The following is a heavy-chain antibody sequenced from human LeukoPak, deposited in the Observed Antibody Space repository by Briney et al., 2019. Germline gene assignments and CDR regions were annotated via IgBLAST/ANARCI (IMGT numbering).Heavy chain of an antibody. CDR3: ASASWYYDILTGYEEDY. CDR1: GSTFSSYA. CDR2: IPFDGSNK. Sequence: GGVLRPSCAASGSTFSSYAMHGVRQPPGKGLEWAAVIPFDGSNKYYADSVKGRFTISRDNSKNTLYLQMNSLRAEDTAVYYCASASWYYDILTGYEEDYWGQGTLVTVSS. J-gene: IGHJ4*02. V-gene: IGHV3-30*04. D-gene: IGHD3-9*01.